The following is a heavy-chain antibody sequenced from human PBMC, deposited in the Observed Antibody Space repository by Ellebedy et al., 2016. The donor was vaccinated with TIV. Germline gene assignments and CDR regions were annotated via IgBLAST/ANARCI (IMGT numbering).Heavy chain of an antibody. CDR3: AKGRGGGSDSSAPRYYFDY. Sequence: GESLKISCAASGFTFTSYALNWVRQAPGKGLEWVSTISGSGYKTYYADSVEGRFIISRDNSKKTLYLQMNSLRAEDTAVYYCAKGRGGGSDSSAPRYYFDYWGLGTLVTVSS. J-gene: IGHJ4*02. D-gene: IGHD3-22*01. V-gene: IGHV3-23*01. CDR1: GFTFTSYA. CDR2: ISGSGYKT.